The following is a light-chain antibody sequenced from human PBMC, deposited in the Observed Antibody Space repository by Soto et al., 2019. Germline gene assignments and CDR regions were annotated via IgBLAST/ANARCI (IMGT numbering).Light chain of an antibody. V-gene: IGKV1-39*01. Sequence: DIQMTQSPSSLSASVGDRVTITCRASQSISSYLNWYQQKPGKSPKLLIYAACSLQSGVPSRFSGSGSGRDFTLTISRLQPEEFSTYYCQQIYSTPPACVQGTKLEIK. CDR3: QQIYSTPPA. CDR2: AAC. CDR1: QSISSY. J-gene: IGKJ2*01.